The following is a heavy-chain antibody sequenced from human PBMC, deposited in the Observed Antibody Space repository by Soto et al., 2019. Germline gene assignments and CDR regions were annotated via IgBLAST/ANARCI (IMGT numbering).Heavy chain of an antibody. Sequence: QITLKESGPPLVSPAQTLTLTCAFSGFSLTTTHMGVAWIRQPPGKALEWLALIYWDDDKRYSPSLKNRLAISKDTSRNRVVLTITNMNPEDTGTYFCAHAVDYDLLSFDHWGPGTLVTVSS. J-gene: IGHJ4*02. D-gene: IGHD4-17*01. CDR3: AHAVDYDLLSFDH. CDR1: GFSLTTTHMG. V-gene: IGHV2-5*02. CDR2: IYWDDDK.